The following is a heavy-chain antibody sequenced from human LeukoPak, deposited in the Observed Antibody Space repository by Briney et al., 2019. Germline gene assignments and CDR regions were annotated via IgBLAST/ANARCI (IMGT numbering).Heavy chain of an antibody. CDR1: GFTFDDYT. CDR2: ISWDGGST. CDR3: AKEGLYSGYDDYYGMDV. J-gene: IGHJ6*02. Sequence: GGSLRLSCAASGFTFDDYTMHWVRQAPGKGLEWVSLISWDGGSTYYADSVKGRFTISRDNSKNSLYLQMNSLRTEDTALYYCAKEGLYSGYDDYYGMDVWGQGTTVTVSS. V-gene: IGHV3-43*01. D-gene: IGHD1-26*01.